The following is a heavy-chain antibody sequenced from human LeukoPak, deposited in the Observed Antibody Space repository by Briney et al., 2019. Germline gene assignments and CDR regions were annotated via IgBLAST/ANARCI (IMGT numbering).Heavy chain of an antibody. CDR1: GGSISSSTYY. Sequence: SETLSLTCTVSGGSISSSTYYWGWIRQPPGKGLEWIGNIYYSGSTYYNPSLKSRVTISVDTSKNQFSLKLSSVTAADTAVYYCASRKYNWNDVAWFDPWGQGTLVTVSS. J-gene: IGHJ5*02. CDR3: ASRKYNWNDVAWFDP. CDR2: IYYSGST. V-gene: IGHV4-39*01. D-gene: IGHD1-1*01.